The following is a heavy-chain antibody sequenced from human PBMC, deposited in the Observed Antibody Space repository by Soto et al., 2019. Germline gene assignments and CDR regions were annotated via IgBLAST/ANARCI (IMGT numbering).Heavy chain of an antibody. CDR3: ARHGSVTSFTLDS. CDR1: GGSISRSPYY. D-gene: IGHD4-4*01. V-gene: IGHV4-39*01. Sequence: SETLSLTCTVSGGSISRSPYYWGWIRQPPGKGLEWIGSIYYSGSTYYTPSLKNRVTISEDTSKNQFSLKLSSVTAADTAVYFCARHGSVTSFTLDSWGQGILVTVYS. J-gene: IGHJ4*02. CDR2: IYYSGST.